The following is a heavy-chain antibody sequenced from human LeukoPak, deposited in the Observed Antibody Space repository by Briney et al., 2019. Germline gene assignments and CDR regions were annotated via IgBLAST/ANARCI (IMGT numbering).Heavy chain of an antibody. CDR2: IYYSGST. V-gene: IGHV4-59*01. Sequence: SETLSLACTVSGGSISSYYWSWIRQPPGKGLEWIGYIYYSGSTNYNPSLKSRVTISVDTSKNQFSLKLSSVTAADTAVYYCARSFLRWYGPDYWGQGTLVTVSS. CDR3: ARSFLRWYGPDY. D-gene: IGHD4-23*01. J-gene: IGHJ4*02. CDR1: GGSISSYY.